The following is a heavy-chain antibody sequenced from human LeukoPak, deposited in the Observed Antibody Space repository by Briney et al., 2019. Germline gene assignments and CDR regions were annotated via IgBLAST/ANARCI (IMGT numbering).Heavy chain of an antibody. J-gene: IGHJ4*02. CDR2: ISYDGSNK. CDR3: ARDYYGSGSYQFDY. Sequence: GGSLRLSCAASGFTFSSYAMHWVRQAPGKGLEWVAVISYDGSNKYYADSVKGRFTISRDNAKNSLYLQMNSLRAEDTAVYYCARDYYGSGSYQFDYWGQGTLVTVSS. CDR1: GFTFSSYA. V-gene: IGHV3-30*04. D-gene: IGHD3-10*01.